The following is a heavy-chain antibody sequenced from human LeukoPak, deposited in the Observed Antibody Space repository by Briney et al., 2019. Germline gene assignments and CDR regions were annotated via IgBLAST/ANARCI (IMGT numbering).Heavy chain of an antibody. J-gene: IGHJ4*02. CDR1: GFTFSSYA. CDR3: ARLISTSSTRFSDY. CDR2: ISISDENT. D-gene: IGHD6-6*01. Sequence: GGSLRLSCAASGFTFSSYAMCWGRQAPRKGLEWVSAISISDENTYYANSVKGRFTISRDTSRKTLHLQMHSMRADDTAVYYCARLISTSSTRFSDYWGQRTLVTVSS. V-gene: IGHV3-23*01.